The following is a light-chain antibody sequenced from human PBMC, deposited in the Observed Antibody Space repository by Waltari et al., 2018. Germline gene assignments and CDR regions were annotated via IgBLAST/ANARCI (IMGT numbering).Light chain of an antibody. CDR3: QQYYVFPRT. CDR2: WAS. CDR1: QSVLYSSNNLNY. V-gene: IGKV4-1*01. J-gene: IGKJ1*01. Sequence: DIVMTQSPDSLAVSLGERATINCKSSQSVLYSSNNLNYLAWYQQKPGQPPKLLIYWASTRASGVPDRFSGSGVLTDFTLTISNLQPEDVAVYYCQQYYVFPRTFGQGTKVTIK.